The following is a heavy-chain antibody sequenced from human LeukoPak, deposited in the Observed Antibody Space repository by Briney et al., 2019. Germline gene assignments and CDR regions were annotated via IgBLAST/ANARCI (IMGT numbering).Heavy chain of an antibody. CDR2: ISGSGGST. D-gene: IGHD6-19*01. V-gene: IGHV3-23*01. J-gene: IGHJ4*02. Sequence: PGGSLRLPCAASGFTFSSYAMSWVRQAPGKGLEWVSAISGSGGSTYYADSVKGRFTISRDNSKNTLYLQMNSLRAEDTAVYYCAKPQGRTGYSSGWYYFDYWGQGTLVTVSS. CDR1: GFTFSSYA. CDR3: AKPQGRTGYSSGWYYFDY.